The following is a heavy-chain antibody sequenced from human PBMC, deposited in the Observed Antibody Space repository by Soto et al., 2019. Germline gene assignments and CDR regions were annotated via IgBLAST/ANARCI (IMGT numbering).Heavy chain of an antibody. CDR2: TYYRSKWYN. J-gene: IGHJ6*02. CDR1: GDSVSSNSAA. CDR3: ARVERVNGMDF. V-gene: IGHV6-1*01. Sequence: SQTLSLTCAISGDSVSSNSAAWTWIRQSPSRGLEWLGRTYYRSKWYNDYAPSVKSRITFNPDTSKNQFSLQLSPVTPEDAAVYFCARVERVNGMDFWGQGTTVTVSS. D-gene: IGHD2-21*01.